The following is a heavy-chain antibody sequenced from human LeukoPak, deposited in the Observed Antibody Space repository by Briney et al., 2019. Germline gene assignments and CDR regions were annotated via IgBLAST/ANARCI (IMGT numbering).Heavy chain of an antibody. V-gene: IGHV4-38-2*02. J-gene: IGHJ3*02. CDR3: ARVQVGATFAFDI. CDR2: IYHSGST. D-gene: IGHD1-26*01. Sequence: SETLSLTCTVSGYSISSGYYWGWIRQPPGKGLEWIGSIYHSGSTYYNPSLKSRVTISVDTSKNQFSLKLSSVTAGDTAVYYCARVQVGATFAFDIWGQGTMVTVSS. CDR1: GYSISSGYY.